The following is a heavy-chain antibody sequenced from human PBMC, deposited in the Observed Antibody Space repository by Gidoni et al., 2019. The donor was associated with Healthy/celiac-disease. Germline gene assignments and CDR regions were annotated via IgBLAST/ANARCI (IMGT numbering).Heavy chain of an antibody. CDR2: IWYDGSNK. Sequence: QVQLVESGGGVVQPGRSLRLSCAASGLTFSIYGMHWVHQAPGKGLEWVAVIWYDGSNKYYADSVKGRFTISRDNSKNTLYLQMNSLRAEDTAVYYCARDGSGDAGDYWGQGTLVTVSS. J-gene: IGHJ4*02. CDR3: ARDGSGDAGDY. D-gene: IGHD3-10*01. CDR1: GLTFSIYG. V-gene: IGHV3-33*01.